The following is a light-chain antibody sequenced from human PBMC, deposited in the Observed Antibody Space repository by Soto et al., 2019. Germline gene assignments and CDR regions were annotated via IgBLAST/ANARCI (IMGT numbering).Light chain of an antibody. J-gene: IGLJ2*01. Sequence: QLVLTQPASVSGSPGQSITISCSGISSDVGDYNYVSWYQHHPGKAPKLMIYEVSNRPSGVSNRFSGSKSGNTASLTISGLQAEDEADYYCSSYTSSSTLVFGGGTKLTVL. CDR3: SSYTSSSTLV. CDR2: EVS. V-gene: IGLV2-14*01. CDR1: SSDVGDYNY.